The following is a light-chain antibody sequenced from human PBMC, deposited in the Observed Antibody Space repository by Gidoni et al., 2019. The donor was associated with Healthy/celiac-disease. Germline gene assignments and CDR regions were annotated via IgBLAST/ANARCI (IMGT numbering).Light chain of an antibody. J-gene: IGKJ4*01. Sequence: EIVLTQSPATLSWSPGERATHSCRASQSVSSYLAWYQQKPGQAPRLLIYDASNRATGIPARFIGSGSGTDFTLTISSLEPEDFAVYYCQQRSNWPPLTFXGXTKVEIK. CDR1: QSVSSY. CDR3: QQRSNWPPLT. V-gene: IGKV3-11*01. CDR2: DAS.